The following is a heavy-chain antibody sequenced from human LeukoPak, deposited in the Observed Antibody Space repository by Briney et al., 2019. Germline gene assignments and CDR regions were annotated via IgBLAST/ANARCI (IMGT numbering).Heavy chain of an antibody. CDR2: IYHSGST. D-gene: IGHD3-10*01. V-gene: IGHV4-39*07. CDR3: TRGYYYYMDV. J-gene: IGHJ6*03. Sequence: SETLSLTCTVSGGSISSSSYYWGWIRQTPGKGLEWIGTIYHSGSTYYNPSLKSRVTISVDTSKNQFSLKLSSVTAADTAVYYCTRGYYYYMDVWGKGTTVTVSS. CDR1: GGSISSSSYY.